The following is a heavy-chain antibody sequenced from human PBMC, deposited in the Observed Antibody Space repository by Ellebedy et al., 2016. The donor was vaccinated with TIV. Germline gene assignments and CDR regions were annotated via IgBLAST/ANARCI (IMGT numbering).Heavy chain of an antibody. CDR1: GFTFSSYE. CDR3: ARYLSGSGSFDY. D-gene: IGHD3-10*01. CDR2: ISSSGSTI. Sequence: LSLTCAASGFTFSSYEMNWVRQAPGKGLEWVSYISSSGSTIYYADSVKGRFTISRDNAKNSLYLQMNSLRDEDTAVYYCARYLSGSGSFDYWGQGTLVTVSS. V-gene: IGHV3-48*03. J-gene: IGHJ4*02.